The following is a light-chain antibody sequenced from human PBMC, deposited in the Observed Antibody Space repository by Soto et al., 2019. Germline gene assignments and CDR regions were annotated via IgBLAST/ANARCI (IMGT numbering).Light chain of an antibody. CDR2: GAS. CDR1: QTISSSY. Sequence: VLTQSPGTLSLSPGERATISCRASQTISSSYLAWYQHKPGQAPRLLIYGASSRATGIPHRFSGSGSGTDFTLTISRLEPEDFAVYYCQHHSNWLRTFGGGTKVEIE. J-gene: IGKJ4*01. CDR3: QHHSNWLRT. V-gene: IGKV3D-20*02.